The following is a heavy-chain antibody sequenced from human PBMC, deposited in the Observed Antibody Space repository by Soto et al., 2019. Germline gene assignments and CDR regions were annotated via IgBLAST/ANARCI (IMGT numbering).Heavy chain of an antibody. CDR2: ISYDGSNK. D-gene: IGHD6-25*01. J-gene: IGHJ3*02. V-gene: IGHV3-30-3*01. CDR3: ARDSGPTGIAFDI. CDR1: GFTFSSYA. Sequence: PGGSLRLSCAASGFTFSSYAMHWVRQAPGKGLEWVAVISYDGSNKYYADSVKGRFTISRDNSKNTLYLQMNSLRAEDTAVYYCARDSGPTGIAFDIWGQGTMVTVSS.